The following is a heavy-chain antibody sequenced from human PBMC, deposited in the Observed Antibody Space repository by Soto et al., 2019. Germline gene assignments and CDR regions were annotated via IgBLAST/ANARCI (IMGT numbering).Heavy chain of an antibody. V-gene: IGHV3-23*01. CDR3: AKDAVEGMAVAATSFDS. CDR2: ISGSGGSS. D-gene: IGHD6-19*01. CDR1: GLTFENSA. Sequence: PGGSLRLSCAASGLTFENSAMSWVRQAPGKGLEWVSSISGSGGSSYYADSVKGRLIISRDKSKNTVYLEMTSLRAEDTAVYYCAKDAVEGMAVAATSFDSWGQGTLVTVSS. J-gene: IGHJ4*02.